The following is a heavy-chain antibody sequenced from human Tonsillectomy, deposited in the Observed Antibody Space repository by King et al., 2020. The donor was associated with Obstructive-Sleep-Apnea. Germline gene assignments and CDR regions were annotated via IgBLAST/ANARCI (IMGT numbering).Heavy chain of an antibody. V-gene: IGHV5-51*01. CDR1: GYSFTSYW. D-gene: IGHD6-6*01. J-gene: IGHJ6*02. CDR3: ARRGSSSVEKEAGGYYYYYYGMDV. Sequence: GQLVQSGAEVKKPGESLKISCKGSGYSFTSYWIGWVRQMPGKGLEWMGIIYPGDSDTRYSPSFQGQVTISADKSISTAYLQWSSLKASDTAMYYCARRGSSSVEKEAGGYYYYYYGMDVWGQGTTVTVSS. CDR2: IYPGDSDT.